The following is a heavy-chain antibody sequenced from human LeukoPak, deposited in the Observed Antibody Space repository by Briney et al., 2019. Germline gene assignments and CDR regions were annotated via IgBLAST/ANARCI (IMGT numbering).Heavy chain of an antibody. D-gene: IGHD1-26*01. CDR3: AKDHSGSFYYFNY. CDR1: GFTFSSHG. CDR2: ISYDGSNK. Sequence: GGSLRLSCAASGFTFSSHGMHWVRQAPGKGLEWVAVISYDGSNKYYADSVKGRFTISRDNSENTLYLQMNSLRAEDTAVYYCAKDHSGSFYYFNYWGQGTLVTVSS. V-gene: IGHV3-30*18. J-gene: IGHJ4*02.